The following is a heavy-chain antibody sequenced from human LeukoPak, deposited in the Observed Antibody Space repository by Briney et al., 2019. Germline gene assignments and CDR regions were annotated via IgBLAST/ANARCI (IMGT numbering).Heavy chain of an antibody. J-gene: IGHJ4*02. CDR3: ARGEEKATITALDS. CDR1: GFTFNSYG. D-gene: IGHD5-24*01. V-gene: IGHV3-21*01. CDR2: ISSSSSYI. Sequence: GRSLTLSCVGTGFTFNSYGMHWVRQAPGKGLEWVSAISSSSSYIYYADSIKGRFTISRDNAENSLYLQMNSLRAVDTAVYFCARGEEKATITALDSWGQGTLVTVSS.